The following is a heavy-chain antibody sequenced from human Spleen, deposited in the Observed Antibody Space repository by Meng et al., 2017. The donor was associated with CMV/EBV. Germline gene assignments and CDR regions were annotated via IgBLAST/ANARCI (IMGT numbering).Heavy chain of an antibody. V-gene: IGHV1-2*02. CDR3: AIGDYGPLDY. D-gene: IGHD4-17*01. CDR2: IDPDTGGT. CDR1: GYTFTSYA. J-gene: IGHJ4*02. Sequence: VQLVQSGPEVKKLGASVKVSCKASGYTFTSYAISWVRQAPGQGLKWMGWIDPDTGGTSHAQKFQGRVTMNSDTSIKTGYMELSRLTSDDTAVYYCAIGDYGPLDYWGQGTLVTVSS.